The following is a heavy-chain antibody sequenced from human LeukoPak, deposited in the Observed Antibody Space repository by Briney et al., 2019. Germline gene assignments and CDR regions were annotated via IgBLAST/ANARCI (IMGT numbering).Heavy chain of an antibody. J-gene: IGHJ6*03. CDR3: ARGDGYYCDSSGSYYYYYMHV. V-gene: IGHV4-34*01. Sequence: SETLSLTCAVYGGSFSGYYWSWIRQPPGKGLEWIGEINHSGSTNYNPSLKSRVTISVDTSKNQFSLKLSSVTAADTAVYYCARGDGYYCDSSGSYYYYYMHVWGKGTTVTVSS. CDR2: INHSGST. D-gene: IGHD3-22*01. CDR1: GGSFSGYY.